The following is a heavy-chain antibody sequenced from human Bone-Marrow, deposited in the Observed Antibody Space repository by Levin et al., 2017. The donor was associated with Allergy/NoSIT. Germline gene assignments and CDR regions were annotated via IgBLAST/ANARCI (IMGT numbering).Heavy chain of an antibody. CDR1: GFTFSSYG. CDR2: ISYDGSNK. Sequence: LSLTCAASGFTFSSYGMHWVRQAPGKGLEWVAVISYDGSNKYYADSVKGRFTISRDNSKNTLYLQMNSLRAEDTAVYYCAKEVETSGYDYYYYYGMDVWGQGTTVTVSS. CDR3: AKEVETSGYDYYYYYGMDV. D-gene: IGHD5-12*01. J-gene: IGHJ6*02. V-gene: IGHV3-30*18.